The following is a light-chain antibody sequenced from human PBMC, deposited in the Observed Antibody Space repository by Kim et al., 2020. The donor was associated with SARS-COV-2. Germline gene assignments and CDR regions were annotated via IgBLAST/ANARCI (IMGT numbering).Light chain of an antibody. J-gene: IGLJ3*02. CDR3: QVWDRSSEQWV. CDR1: NIGSKS. Sequence: SYELTQPPSVSVAPGKTARITCGGNNIGSKSVHWYQQKPGQAPVLVIYYDSDRPSGIPERFSGANSGNTATLTISRVEAGDEADYYCQVWDRSSEQWV. CDR2: YDS. V-gene: IGLV3-21*04.